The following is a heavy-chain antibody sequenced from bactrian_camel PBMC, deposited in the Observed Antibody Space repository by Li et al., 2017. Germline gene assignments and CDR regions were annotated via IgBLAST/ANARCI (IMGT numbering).Heavy chain of an antibody. CDR2: INSGGGTT. D-gene: IGHD1*01. V-gene: IGHV3S25*01. CDR1: GFTFSNNW. CDR3: VRDSD. J-gene: IGHJ4*01. Sequence: QLVESGGGLVQPGGSLRLSCAASGFTFSNNWMHWVRQAPGKGLEWVSAINSGGGTTYYADLVKGRFTISRDNAKNTVYLQMNSLKPEDTAVYYCVRDSDWGQGTQVTVS.